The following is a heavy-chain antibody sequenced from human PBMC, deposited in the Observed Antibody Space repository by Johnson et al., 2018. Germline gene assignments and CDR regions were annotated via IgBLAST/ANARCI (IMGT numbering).Heavy chain of an antibody. CDR1: GFTFSPFS. CDR2: INHAGSEK. CDR3: SKSSGYYVDTLEPFDY. J-gene: IGHJ4*02. V-gene: IGHV3-7*03. D-gene: IGHD3-16*01. Sequence: VQLVQSGGDVVQXGGSXRLXCEASGFTFSPFSMTWVRQAPGKGLEWVANINHAGSEKYYVDSVKGRFTISRDNANNSVYLQMNSLKVEDTALYYCSKSSGYYVDTLEPFDYWGQGTLVIVSS.